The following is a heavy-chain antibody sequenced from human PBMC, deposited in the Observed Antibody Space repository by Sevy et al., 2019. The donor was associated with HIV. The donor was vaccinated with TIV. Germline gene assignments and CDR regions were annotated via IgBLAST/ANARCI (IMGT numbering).Heavy chain of an antibody. CDR1: GFTFSDYW. CDR3: ARAQQVTMLVVIGGLYFDF. J-gene: IGHJ4*02. V-gene: IGHV3-7*01. CDR2: IKQDGSEK. Sequence: GGSLRLSCAASGFTFSDYWMNWVRQAPGKGLEWVANIKQDGSEKYYVDSVKGRFTISRDNAKNSLYLQMNSLRVEDTAVYFCARAQQVTMLVVIGGLYFDFWGQGTLVTVSS. D-gene: IGHD3-22*01.